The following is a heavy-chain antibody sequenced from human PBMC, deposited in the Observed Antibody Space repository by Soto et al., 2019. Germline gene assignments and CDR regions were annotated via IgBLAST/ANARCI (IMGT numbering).Heavy chain of an antibody. Sequence: SQTLSLTCAISGDSVSSNSAAWNWIRQTPSRGLEWLGRTYYRSKWYNDYAVSVKSRITINPDTSKNQFSLQLNSVTPENTAVYYCARGDRAVAGNNYFDYWGQGTLVTVSS. CDR1: GDSVSSNSAA. V-gene: IGHV6-1*01. CDR2: TYYRSKWYN. D-gene: IGHD6-19*01. CDR3: ARGDRAVAGNNYFDY. J-gene: IGHJ4*02.